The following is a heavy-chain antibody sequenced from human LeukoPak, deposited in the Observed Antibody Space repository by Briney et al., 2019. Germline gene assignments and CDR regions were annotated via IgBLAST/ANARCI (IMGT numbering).Heavy chain of an antibody. Sequence: KSSQTLSLTCAISGDSVSSNGAAWNWIRQSPSRGLEWLGRTYYRSKWYNDYAVSVKSRITINPDTSKNQFSLQLNSVTPEDTAVYYCARGGDPRSPDAFDIWGQGTMVTVSS. CDR3: ARGGDPRSPDAFDI. CDR1: GDSVSSNGAA. CDR2: TYYRSKWYN. V-gene: IGHV6-1*01. D-gene: IGHD3-16*01. J-gene: IGHJ3*02.